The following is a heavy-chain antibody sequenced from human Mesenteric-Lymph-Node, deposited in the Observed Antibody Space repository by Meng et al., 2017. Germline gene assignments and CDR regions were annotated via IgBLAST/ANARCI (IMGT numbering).Heavy chain of an antibody. CDR2: IKQDGSEK. CDR1: GFTFSSYS. J-gene: IGHJ4*02. V-gene: IGHV3-7*01. CDR3: ARDRSGGSCYDY. D-gene: IGHD2-15*01. Sequence: GESLKISCAASGFTFSSYSMNWVRQAPGKGLEWVATIKQDGSEKYYVDSVKGRFTISRDNAYNSLYLQLNSLRAEDTAVYYCARDRSGGSCYDYWGQGTLVTVSS.